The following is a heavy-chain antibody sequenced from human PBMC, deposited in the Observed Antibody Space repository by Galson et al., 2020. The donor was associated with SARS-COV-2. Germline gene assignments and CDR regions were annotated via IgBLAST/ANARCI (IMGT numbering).Heavy chain of an antibody. D-gene: IGHD2-2*01. V-gene: IGHV3-11*03. Sequence: GGSLRLSCAASGFTFSDYYMSWIRQAPGQGLEWVSSISSSSSYTNYADSVKGRFTISRDNAKNSLYLQMNSLRAEDTAVYYCARKGGYQLLFDMDVWGKGTTVTVSS. CDR3: ARKGGYQLLFDMDV. J-gene: IGHJ6*03. CDR2: ISSSSSYT. CDR1: GFTFSDYY.